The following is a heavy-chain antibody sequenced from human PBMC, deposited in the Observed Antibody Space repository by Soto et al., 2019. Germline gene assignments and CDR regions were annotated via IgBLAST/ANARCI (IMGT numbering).Heavy chain of an antibody. CDR2: ISSSSSTI. Sequence: GGSLRLSCAASGFTFSSYSMNWVRQAPGKGLEWVSYISSSSSTIYYADSVKGRFTISRDNAKNSLYLQMNSLRDEDTAVYYCARDNPGYYDSSGYHGDYWGQGTLVTVSS. CDR3: ARDNPGYYDSSGYHGDY. D-gene: IGHD3-22*01. CDR1: GFTFSSYS. V-gene: IGHV3-48*02. J-gene: IGHJ4*02.